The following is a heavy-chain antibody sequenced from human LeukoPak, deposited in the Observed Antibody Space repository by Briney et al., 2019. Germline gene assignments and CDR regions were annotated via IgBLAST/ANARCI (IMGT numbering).Heavy chain of an antibody. CDR3: AKAGDYYDSASLDY. CDR1: GFTFSSYG. Sequence: GGSLRLSCAASGFTFSSYGMSWVRQAPGKGLEWVSAISGSGGSTYYADSVKGRFTISRDNSKNTLYLQMNSLRAEDTAVYYCAKAGDYYDSASLDYWGQGTLVTVSS. D-gene: IGHD3-22*01. J-gene: IGHJ4*02. V-gene: IGHV3-23*01. CDR2: ISGSGGST.